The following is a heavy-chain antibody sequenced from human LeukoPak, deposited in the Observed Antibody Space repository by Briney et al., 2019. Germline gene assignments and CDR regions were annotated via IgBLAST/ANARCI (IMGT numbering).Heavy chain of an antibody. CDR3: VRHDFWSGFKGGDY. D-gene: IGHD3-3*01. J-gene: IGHJ4*02. Sequence: GGSLRLSCAASGFTFSSYAMSWVRQAPGKGLEWVSAISGSGGSTYYADSVEGRFTISRDNSKNTLYLQMNSLRAEDTAVYYCVRHDFWSGFKGGDYWGQGTLVTVSS. V-gene: IGHV3-23*01. CDR2: ISGSGGST. CDR1: GFTFSSYA.